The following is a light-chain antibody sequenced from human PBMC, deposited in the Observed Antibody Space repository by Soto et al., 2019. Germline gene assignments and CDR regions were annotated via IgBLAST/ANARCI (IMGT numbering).Light chain of an antibody. CDR1: SIDVGTFNL. CDR2: EVI. CDR3: CSYAGSSVYV. J-gene: IGLJ1*01. Sequence: SVLTQVASVSGSPGQSITISCTGTSIDVGTFNLVSWYQQHPGKAPRLMNEVIKRPSGVSNRFSGSKSGNTASLTISGLQAEDEADYYCCSYAGSSVYVFGTGTKVTV. V-gene: IGLV2-23*02.